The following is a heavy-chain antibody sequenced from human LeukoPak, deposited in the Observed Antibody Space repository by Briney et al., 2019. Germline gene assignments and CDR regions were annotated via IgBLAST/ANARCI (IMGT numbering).Heavy chain of an antibody. J-gene: IGHJ4*02. CDR1: GFTFSDYS. D-gene: IGHD2-2*02. V-gene: IGHV3-48*04. CDR3: ARVIVGAAAAIRSIDY. CDR2: ISSSGSTM. Sequence: GGSLRLSCAASGFTFSDYSMHWVRQAPGKGLEWVSYISSSGSTMYYADSVKGRFTISRDNAKNSLYLQMNSLRAEDTAVYYCARVIVGAAAAIRSIDYWGQGTLVTVSS.